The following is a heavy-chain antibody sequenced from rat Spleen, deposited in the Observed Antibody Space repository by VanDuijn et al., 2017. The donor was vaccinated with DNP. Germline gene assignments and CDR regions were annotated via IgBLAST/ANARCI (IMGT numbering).Heavy chain of an antibody. V-gene: IGHV4-2*01. CDR1: GFNFNDYW. J-gene: IGHJ2*01. CDR3: AKGPNYGGWSDYFDY. CDR2: INKDSRTI. D-gene: IGHD1-11*01. Sequence: EVKLVESGGGLVQPGRSLKLSCAASGFNFNDYWMGWVRQAPGKGLEWIGQINKDSRTIKYIPSLKEKITISRDNVQNTLYLQMDSLRSEDTATYYCAKGPNYGGWSDYFDYWGQGVMVTVSS.